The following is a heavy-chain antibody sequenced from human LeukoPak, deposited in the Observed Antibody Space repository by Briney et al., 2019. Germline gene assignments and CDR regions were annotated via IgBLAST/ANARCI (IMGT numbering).Heavy chain of an antibody. CDR1: GGSFSGYY. Sequence: SETLSLTCAVYGGSFSGYYWSWIRQPPGKGLEWIGEINHSGSTNYNPSLKSRLPISVDTSKNQFSLTLTSVTAADTAVYYCARSPTSHGLDYYYFYYMDVWGKGTTVTVSS. D-gene: IGHD3/OR15-3a*01. CDR2: INHSGST. CDR3: ARSPTSHGLDYYYFYYMDV. V-gene: IGHV4-34*01. J-gene: IGHJ6*03.